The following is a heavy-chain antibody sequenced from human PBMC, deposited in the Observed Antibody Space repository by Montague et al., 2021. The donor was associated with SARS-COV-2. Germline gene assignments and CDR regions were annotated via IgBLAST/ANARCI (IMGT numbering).Heavy chain of an antibody. D-gene: IGHD3-22*01. V-gene: IGHV4-59*01. CDR1: GGSISIYY. CDR3: ARGGGYYNYGLDV. Sequence: SETLSLTCTVSGGSISIYYWSWIRQPPGRGLEWIGYIYYSGSTDYSLSLKSRVTISLDTSKNQFSLKVTSVTAADTAVYYCARGGGYYNYGLDVWGPGTTVTVSS. J-gene: IGHJ6*02. CDR2: IYYSGST.